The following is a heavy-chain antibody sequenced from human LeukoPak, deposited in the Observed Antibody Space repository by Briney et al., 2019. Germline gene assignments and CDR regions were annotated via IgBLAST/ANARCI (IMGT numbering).Heavy chain of an antibody. CDR1: GGSVSSGSYY. Sequence: SETLSLTCTVSGGSVSSGSYYWSWIRQPPGKGLEWIGYIYYSGSTNYNPTLKSRVTISVDTSKNQFSLKLSSVTAADTAVYYCARERGDAIDYWGQGTLVTVSS. D-gene: IGHD2-21*02. V-gene: IGHV4-61*01. CDR2: IYYSGST. CDR3: ARERGDAIDY. J-gene: IGHJ4*02.